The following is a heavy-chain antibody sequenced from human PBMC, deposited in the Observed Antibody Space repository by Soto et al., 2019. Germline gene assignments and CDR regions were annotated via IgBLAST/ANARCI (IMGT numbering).Heavy chain of an antibody. Sequence: GGSLRLSCAASGGTFSSYAMSWGPQAPGKGLEWVSAISGSGGSTYYADSVKGRFTISRDNSKNTLYLQMNSLRAEDTAVYYCAKKLPDTAVPGRHFQHWGQGALVT. D-gene: IGHD6-19*01. CDR3: AKKLPDTAVPGRHFQH. V-gene: IGHV3-23*01. J-gene: IGHJ1*01. CDR2: ISGSGGST. CDR1: GGTFSSYA.